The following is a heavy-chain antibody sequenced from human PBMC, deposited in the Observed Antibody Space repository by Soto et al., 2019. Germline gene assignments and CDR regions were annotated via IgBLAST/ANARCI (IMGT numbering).Heavy chain of an antibody. D-gene: IGHD3-10*01. CDR2: INAGNGNT. Sequence: QVQLVQSGAEVKKPGASVKVSCKASGYTFTSYAMHWVRQAPGQRLEWMGWINAGNGNTKYSQKFQGRVTITRDTSASTAYMELSSLRSEDTAVNYCARGELLSYGMDVWGQGTTVTVSS. CDR3: ARGELLSYGMDV. CDR1: GYTFTSYA. J-gene: IGHJ6*02. V-gene: IGHV1-3*01.